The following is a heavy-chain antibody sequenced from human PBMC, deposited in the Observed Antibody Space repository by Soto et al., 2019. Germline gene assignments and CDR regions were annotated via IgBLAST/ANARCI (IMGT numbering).Heavy chain of an antibody. CDR3: ARDGKYYHGSGSPLNYYYGMDV. CDR2: ISAYNGNT. D-gene: IGHD3-10*01. Sequence: QVQLVQSGAEVKNPGASVKVSCKASGYTFTSYGISWVRQAPGQGLEWMGWISAYNGNTNYAQKLQGRLTMTTDTSTSTAYMELRSLRSDDKAVYYCARDGKYYHGSGSPLNYYYGMDVWGQGTTVTGSS. CDR1: GYTFTSYG. J-gene: IGHJ6*02. V-gene: IGHV1-18*01.